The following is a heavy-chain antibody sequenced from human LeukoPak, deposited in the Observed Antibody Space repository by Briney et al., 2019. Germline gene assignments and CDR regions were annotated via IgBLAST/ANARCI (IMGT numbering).Heavy chain of an antibody. Sequence: GGSLRLSCAASGFTFSSYAMSWVRQAPGKGLEWVSAISGSGGSTYYADSVKGRFTISRDNSKNTLYLQMNSLRAEDTAVYYCAMGREESYYGWFDPWGQGTLVTVSS. CDR2: ISGSGGST. CDR1: GFTFSSYA. J-gene: IGHJ5*02. D-gene: IGHD1-26*01. V-gene: IGHV3-23*01. CDR3: AMGREESYYGWFDP.